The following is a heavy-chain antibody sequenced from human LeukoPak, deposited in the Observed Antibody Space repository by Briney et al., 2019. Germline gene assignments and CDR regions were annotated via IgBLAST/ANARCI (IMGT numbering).Heavy chain of an antibody. D-gene: IGHD3-10*01. V-gene: IGHV3-23*01. CDR1: GFAFSRND. CDR3: AKYRGFGDSYDS. Sequence: GGSLRLSCAASGFAFSRNDMSWVRQAPGKGLEWVSSIGGSGTRTYYADSAKGRFTISRDTSKNTLYLQMNSLRAEDAAVYYCAKYRGFGDSYDSWGQGTLVTVSS. J-gene: IGHJ4*02. CDR2: IGGSGTRT.